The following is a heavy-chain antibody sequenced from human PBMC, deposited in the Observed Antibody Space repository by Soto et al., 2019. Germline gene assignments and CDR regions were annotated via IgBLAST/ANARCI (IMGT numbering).Heavy chain of an antibody. CDR1: GGTFSSYA. D-gene: IGHD6-19*01. Sequence: SVKVSCKASGGTFSSYAISWVRQAPGQGLEWMGGIIPIFGTANYAQKFQGRVTITADESTSTAYMELSSLRSEDTAVYYCATRIAVAGPIYYYYGMDVWGQGTTVTVSS. CDR2: IIPIFGTA. J-gene: IGHJ6*02. CDR3: ATRIAVAGPIYYYYGMDV. V-gene: IGHV1-69*13.